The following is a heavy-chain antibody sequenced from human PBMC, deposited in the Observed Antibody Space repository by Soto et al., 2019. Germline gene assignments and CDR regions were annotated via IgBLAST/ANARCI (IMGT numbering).Heavy chain of an antibody. V-gene: IGHV3-23*01. CDR2: ISGSGDST. CDR3: ARRGSVSYYAY. J-gene: IGHJ4*02. D-gene: IGHD1-26*01. Sequence: EVQLLESGGGLVQPGGSLRLSCAASGFTFSSYAMRWVRQAPGKGLEWVSAISGSGDSTYYADSVKGRFTVSRDNSKNTLYLQMNSLRAEDTAVYYCARRGSVSYYAYWGQGTLVTVSS. CDR1: GFTFSSYA.